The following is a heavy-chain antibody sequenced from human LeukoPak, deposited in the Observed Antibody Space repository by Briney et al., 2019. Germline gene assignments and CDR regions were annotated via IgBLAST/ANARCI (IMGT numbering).Heavy chain of an antibody. CDR1: GGSISSYY. CDR2: IYTSGST. Sequence: SETLSLTCTVSGGSISSYYWSWIRQPAGKGLEWIGRIYTSGSTNYNPSLKSRVTISVDTSKNQFSLKLSSVTAADTAVYYCARVIRNYDFWSGYFRDHFDYWGQGTLVTVSS. V-gene: IGHV4-4*07. J-gene: IGHJ4*02. CDR3: ARVIRNYDFWSGYFRDHFDY. D-gene: IGHD3-3*01.